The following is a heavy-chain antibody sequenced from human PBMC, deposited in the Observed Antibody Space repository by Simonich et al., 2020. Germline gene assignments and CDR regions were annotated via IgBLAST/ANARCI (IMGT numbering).Heavy chain of an antibody. J-gene: IGHJ3*02. CDR1: GFPFSSYS. V-gene: IGHV3-21*01. Sequence: EVQLVESGGGLVKPGGSLRLSCAASGFPFSSYSMNWVRQAPGKGREGVASMSSSMSYRYYADSVEGRFTISRENDKNSLYLQMTSLRAEDTAVYYCAREQARGGAFDIWGQGTMVTVSS. CDR2: MSSSMSYR. CDR3: AREQARGGAFDI. D-gene: IGHD6-6*01.